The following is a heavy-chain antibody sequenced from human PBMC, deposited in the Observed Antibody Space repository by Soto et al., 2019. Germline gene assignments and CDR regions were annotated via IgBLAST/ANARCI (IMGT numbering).Heavy chain of an antibody. CDR1: GFSFSKYA. CDR3: AKAAVYGDGLWLVAD. D-gene: IGHD2-21*02. J-gene: IGHJ4*02. V-gene: IGHV3-23*01. Sequence: DVQLLESGGGLVQPGGSLRLSSSASGFSFSKYAMIWVRQAPGKVQEWVSGITGSGGTIEYAASVKGRFTISRDNSKHTVYLQMNSLRAEDTAMYYCAKAAVYGDGLWLVADWGQGTLVTGS. CDR2: ITGSGGTI.